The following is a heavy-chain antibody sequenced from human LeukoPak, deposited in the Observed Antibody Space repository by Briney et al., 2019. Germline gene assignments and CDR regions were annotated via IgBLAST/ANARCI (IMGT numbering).Heavy chain of an antibody. V-gene: IGHV3-23*01. CDR1: GFTFSSYA. CDR2: ISGSGGST. D-gene: IGHD5-18*01. J-gene: IGHJ4*02. CDR3: AKAHTAMVPFDY. Sequence: EGSLRLSCATSGFTFSSYAMSWVRQAPGKGLEWVSAISGSGGSTYYADSVEGRFTISRDNSKNTLYLQMNSLRAEDTAVYYCAKAHTAMVPFDYWGQGTLVTVSS.